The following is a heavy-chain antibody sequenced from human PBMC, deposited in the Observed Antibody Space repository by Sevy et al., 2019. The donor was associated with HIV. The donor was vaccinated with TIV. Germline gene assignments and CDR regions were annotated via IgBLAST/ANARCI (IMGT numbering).Heavy chain of an antibody. D-gene: IGHD3-9*01. CDR2: IKHDGSET. J-gene: IGHJ4*02. V-gene: IGHV3-7*03. CDR3: ARLPTGLQSFNYLLSTYFDS. Sequence: GGSLRLSCAASGFDFNNHWMSWVRQAPEKGLEWVANIKHDGSETYYVDSMEGGFTISRDNAKNSLSLQINDLRAEDTAMYYCARLPTGLQSFNYLLSTYFDSWGQGTLVTVSS. CDR1: GFDFNNHW.